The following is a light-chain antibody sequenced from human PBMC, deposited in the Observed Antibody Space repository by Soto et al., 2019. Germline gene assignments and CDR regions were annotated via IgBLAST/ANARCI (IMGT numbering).Light chain of an antibody. V-gene: IGKV3-15*01. CDR1: QSVSSN. J-gene: IGKJ1*01. CDR3: QHYNNWHPWS. CDR2: VAS. Sequence: EIVKTQSPRMMTESQGARATXSCRASQSVSSNLAWYQQKPVQSPMLLIYVASIISTGIPSIFSGTRSGTEFTLTISSMQSEDFAVYYCQHYNNWHPWSFVQGTKVEIK.